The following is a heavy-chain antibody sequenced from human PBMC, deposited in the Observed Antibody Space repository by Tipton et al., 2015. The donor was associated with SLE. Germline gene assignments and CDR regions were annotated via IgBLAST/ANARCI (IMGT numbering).Heavy chain of an antibody. J-gene: IGHJ6*02. V-gene: IGHV3-53*05. CDR3: ARDPYSSSRTWYYGMDV. CDR2: IYSGGST. Sequence: LSLTCTVSGGSISSGGYYWSWIRQAPGKGLEWVSVIYSGGSTYYADSVKGRFTISRDNSKNTLYLQMNSLRAEDTAVYYCARDPYSSSRTWYYGMDVWGQGTTVTVSS. D-gene: IGHD6-13*01. CDR1: GGSISSGGYY.